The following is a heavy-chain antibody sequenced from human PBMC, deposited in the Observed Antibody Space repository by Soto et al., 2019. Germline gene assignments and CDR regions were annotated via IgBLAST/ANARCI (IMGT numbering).Heavy chain of an antibody. Sequence: GGSLRLSCAASGFTFSSYSMNWVRQAPGKGLEWVSSISSSSSYIYYADSVKGRFTISRDNAKNSLYLQMNSLRAEDTAVYYCARDQLLWFGEANYYYYMDVWGKGTTVTVSS. CDR3: ARDQLLWFGEANYYYYMDV. D-gene: IGHD3-10*01. CDR2: ISSSSSYI. CDR1: GFTFSSYS. V-gene: IGHV3-21*01. J-gene: IGHJ6*03.